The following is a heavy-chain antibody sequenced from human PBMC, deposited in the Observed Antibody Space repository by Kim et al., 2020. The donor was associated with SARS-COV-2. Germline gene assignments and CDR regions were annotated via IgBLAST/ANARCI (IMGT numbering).Heavy chain of an antibody. D-gene: IGHD5-12*01. J-gene: IGHJ4*02. CDR3: ARVYSGYDRRVDY. V-gene: IGHV4-59*01. Sequence: YTPSPKSRVTISLDTTKNRCSSKLRSVTAADTAVYYCARVYSGYDRRVDYWGQGTLVTVSS.